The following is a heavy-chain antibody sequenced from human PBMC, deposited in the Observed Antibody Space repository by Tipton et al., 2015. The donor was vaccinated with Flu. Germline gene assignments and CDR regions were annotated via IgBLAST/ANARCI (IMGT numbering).Heavy chain of an antibody. J-gene: IGHJ6*02. Sequence: TLSLTCTVSGGSISSYYWSWIRQPPGKGLEWIGYIYYSGSTNYNPSLKSRVTISVDTSKNQFSLKLSSVTAADTAVYYCARSVEFDWFPAYYGMDVWGQGTTVTVSS. CDR1: GGSISSYY. CDR2: IYYSGST. CDR3: ARSVEFDWFPAYYGMDV. V-gene: IGHV4-59*01. D-gene: IGHD3-9*01.